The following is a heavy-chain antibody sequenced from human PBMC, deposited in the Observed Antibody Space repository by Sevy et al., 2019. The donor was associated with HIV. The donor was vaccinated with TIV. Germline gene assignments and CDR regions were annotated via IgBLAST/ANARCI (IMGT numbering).Heavy chain of an antibody. D-gene: IGHD3-22*01. J-gene: IGHJ6*02. Sequence: GGSLRLSCAASGFTFSSYSMNWVRQAPGKGLEWVSYISSSSSTIYYADSVKGRFTISRDNAKNSLYLQMNSLRDEDKAVYYCARGKRGNYYDSSGYSIQYYYYGMDVWGQGTTVTVSS. CDR2: ISSSSSTI. V-gene: IGHV3-48*02. CDR1: GFTFSSYS. CDR3: ARGKRGNYYDSSGYSIQYYYYGMDV.